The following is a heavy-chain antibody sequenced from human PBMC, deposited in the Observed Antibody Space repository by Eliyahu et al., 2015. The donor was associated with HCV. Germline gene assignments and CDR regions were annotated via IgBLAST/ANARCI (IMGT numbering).Heavy chain of an antibody. CDR3: ARRGRGSETYFAYGTDV. CDR2: IHYSGRT. D-gene: IGHD3-10*01. J-gene: IGHJ6*02. CDR1: GDFMKTNSYY. V-gene: IGHV4-39*01. Sequence: QLQLQESGPGLVKPSETLSLTCIVSGDFMKTNSYYWEWMRQPPGKGLEWIGSIHYSGRTNYNPSLRSRVTISADTSVNQFSLKLDSVTAADTALYYCARRGRGSETYFAYGTDVWGQGTMVTVSS.